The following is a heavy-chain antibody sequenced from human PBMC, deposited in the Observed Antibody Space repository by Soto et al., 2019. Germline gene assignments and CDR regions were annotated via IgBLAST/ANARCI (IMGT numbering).Heavy chain of an antibody. Sequence: SETLCLTCAVSGGSISSGGYSWSWIRQPPGKGLEWIGYIYHSGSTYYNPSLKSRVTISVDRSKNQFSLKLSSVTAADTAVYYCARDSVGATLRRERAYFLETWGQGTLVTVSS. V-gene: IGHV4-30-2*01. J-gene: IGHJ5*02. CDR1: GGSISSGGYS. CDR3: ARDSVGATLRRERAYFLET. D-gene: IGHD1-26*01. CDR2: IYHSGST.